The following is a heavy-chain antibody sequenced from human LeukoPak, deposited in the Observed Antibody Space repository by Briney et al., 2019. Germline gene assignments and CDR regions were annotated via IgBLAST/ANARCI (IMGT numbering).Heavy chain of an antibody. CDR3: ARTIAARPYYFDY. CDR2: IYYSGYS. V-gene: IGHV4-59*11. Sequence: SETLSLTCTVSGGSISSHYWSWIRQPPGQGLEWIGYIYYSGYSKYNPSLKSRVTISVDTSKNQFSLKLSSVTAADTAVYYCARTIAARPYYFDYWGQGTLVTVSS. J-gene: IGHJ4*02. D-gene: IGHD6-6*01. CDR1: GGSISSHY.